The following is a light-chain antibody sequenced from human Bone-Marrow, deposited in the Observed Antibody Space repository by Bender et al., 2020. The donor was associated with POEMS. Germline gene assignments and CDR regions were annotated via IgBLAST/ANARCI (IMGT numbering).Light chain of an antibody. CDR1: SSNIGNHG. CDR2: YDD. CDR3: SAWGASMSGCV. Sequence: QSVVTQPPSLSEAPRQRVTISCSGSSSNIGNHGVNWYQQLPGEAPKLLIYYDDLLTPGVSDRFSASKSGTSASLAISVLQSEDEALYYCSAWGASMSGCVFGGGTKLTVL. V-gene: IGLV1-36*01. J-gene: IGLJ2*01.